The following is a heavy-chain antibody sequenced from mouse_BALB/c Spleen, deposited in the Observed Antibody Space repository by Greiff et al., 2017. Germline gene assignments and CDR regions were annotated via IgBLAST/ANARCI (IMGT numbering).Heavy chain of an antibody. D-gene: IGHD2-1*01. CDR3: ARVSYGNYFFYAMDY. CDR1: GFTFTDYY. V-gene: IGHV7-3*02. CDR2: IRNKANGYTT. J-gene: IGHJ4*01. Sequence: EVQLQQSGGGLVQPGGSLRLSCATSGFTFTDYYMSWVRQPPGKALEWLGFIRNKANGYTTEYSASVKGRFTISRDNSQSILYLQMNTLRAEDSATYYCARVSYGNYFFYAMDYWGQGTSVTVSS.